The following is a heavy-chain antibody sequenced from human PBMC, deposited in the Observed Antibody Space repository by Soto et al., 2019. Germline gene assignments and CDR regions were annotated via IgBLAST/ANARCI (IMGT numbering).Heavy chain of an antibody. V-gene: IGHV1-2*04. J-gene: IGHJ6*02. Sequence: ASVKVSCKASGYSFTDYHIHWVRQAPGQGLEWLGRINPKSGGTSTAQKFQGWVTMTTDSSISTASMELTRLTSDDTAIYYCARGDSTDCSNGVCSFFYNHDMDVWGQGTTVTVSS. CDR1: GYSFTDYH. D-gene: IGHD2-8*01. CDR3: ARGDSTDCSNGVCSFFYNHDMDV. CDR2: INPKSGGT.